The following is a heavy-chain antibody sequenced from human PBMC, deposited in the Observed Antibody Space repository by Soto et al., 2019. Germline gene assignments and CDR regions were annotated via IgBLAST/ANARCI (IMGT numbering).Heavy chain of an antibody. CDR3: ARGGWRQIDY. Sequence: PSETLSLTCSVSGGSIGSYYWSWIRQPPGKGLEWIGCLYYSGSTNYNPSLKSRVTISVDTSKSQFSLNLSSVTAADTAVYYCARGGWRQIDYWGQGTLVTVSS. V-gene: IGHV4-59*08. D-gene: IGHD3-3*01. CDR1: GGSIGSYY. CDR2: LYYSGST. J-gene: IGHJ4*02.